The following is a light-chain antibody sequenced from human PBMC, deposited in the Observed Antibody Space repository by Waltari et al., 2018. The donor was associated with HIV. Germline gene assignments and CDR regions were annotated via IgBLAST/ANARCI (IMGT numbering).Light chain of an antibody. CDR1: QDISNY. V-gene: IGKV1-33*01. CDR3: QHYDNLLFI. Sequence: DIQMTQSPSSLSASVGDRVTITCQASQDISNYLNWYQQKPGKAPKLLIYDASNLQTGVPSRFSGSGSGTDFTFTISSLQPEDFATYYCQHYDNLLFIFGPGTKVDIK. CDR2: DAS. J-gene: IGKJ3*01.